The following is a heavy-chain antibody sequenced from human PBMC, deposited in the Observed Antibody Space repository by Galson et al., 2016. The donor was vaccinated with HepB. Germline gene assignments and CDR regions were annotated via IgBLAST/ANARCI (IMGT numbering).Heavy chain of an antibody. CDR3: ASHGGAGYSYAMDG. Sequence: ETLSLTCTVSGGSISSSSYYWGWIRQPPGKGLEWIGSIFYSGSTYYNPSLKSRVTISGDTSKNQFSLKVRSVTAADTAVYYCASHGGAGYSYAMDGWGQGTTVTVSS. CDR1: GGSISSSSYY. V-gene: IGHV4-39*01. D-gene: IGHD2-15*01. CDR2: IFYSGST. J-gene: IGHJ6*02.